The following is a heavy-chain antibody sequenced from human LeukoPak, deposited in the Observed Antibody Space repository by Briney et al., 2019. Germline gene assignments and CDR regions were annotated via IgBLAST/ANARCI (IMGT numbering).Heavy chain of an antibody. Sequence: GGSLRLSCEASGFTFSHNSMNWVRQAPGKGLEWVSYISSGGSTIYYADSVKGRFTISRDNAKNSLYLQMNSLRAEDTAVYYCARMNDYGDYLGVDYWGQGTLVTVSS. CDR1: GFTFSHNS. D-gene: IGHD4-17*01. CDR2: ISSGGSTI. CDR3: ARMNDYGDYLGVDY. V-gene: IGHV3-48*04. J-gene: IGHJ4*02.